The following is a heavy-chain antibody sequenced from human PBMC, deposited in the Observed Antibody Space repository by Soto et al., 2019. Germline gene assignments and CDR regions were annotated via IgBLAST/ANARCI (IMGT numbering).Heavy chain of an antibody. Sequence: QVQLQESGPGLVKPSETLSLTCTVSGGSISSYYWSWIRQPPGKGLEWIGYIYYSGITSYNPSLKSRVTISVDTSKNQFSLKLSSVTAADTAVYYCARQEGSWGQGTLVTVSS. CDR1: GGSISSYY. CDR3: ARQEGS. J-gene: IGHJ5*02. V-gene: IGHV4-59*08. CDR2: IYYSGIT.